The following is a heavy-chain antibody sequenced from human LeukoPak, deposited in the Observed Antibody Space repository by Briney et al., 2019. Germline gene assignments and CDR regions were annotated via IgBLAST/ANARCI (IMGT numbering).Heavy chain of an antibody. CDR3: GTLLSNGPFDY. J-gene: IGHJ4*02. CDR1: GYTFTGYY. Sequence: GASVKVSCKASGYTFTGYYMHWVRQAPGQGLEWMGYIYPNSGATKYAQKFQGRVTTTRDTSISTAYMELSGLGSDDTAVYYCGTLLSNGPFDYWGQGSLVTVSS. CDR2: IYPNSGAT. V-gene: IGHV1-2*02.